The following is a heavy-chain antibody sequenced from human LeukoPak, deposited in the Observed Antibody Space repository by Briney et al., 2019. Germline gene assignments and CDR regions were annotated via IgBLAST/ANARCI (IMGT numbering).Heavy chain of an antibody. CDR1: GGSISNYY. D-gene: IGHD3-9*01. CDR3: ARHFLTGYSAYYNAFDI. CDR2: IYYSGST. V-gene: IGHV4-59*08. J-gene: IGHJ3*02. Sequence: SETLSLTCTVSGGSISNYYWSWIRQPPGKGLEWIGYIYYSGSTNYNPSLKSRVTISVDTSKNQFSLRLSSVTAADTAVYYCARHFLTGYSAYYNAFDIWGQGTMVTVSS.